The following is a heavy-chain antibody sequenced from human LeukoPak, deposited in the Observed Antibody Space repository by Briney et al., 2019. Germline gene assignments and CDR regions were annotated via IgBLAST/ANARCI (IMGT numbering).Heavy chain of an antibody. CDR3: AKDLKGQWLVRILDY. CDR2: ISGSGGST. CDR1: GFTFSSYA. D-gene: IGHD6-19*01. V-gene: IGHV3-23*01. Sequence: GGSLRLSCAASGFTFSSYAMSWVRQAPGKGLEWVSAISGSGGSTYYADSVKGRFTISRDNSKNALYLQMNSLRAEDTAVYYCAKDLKGQWLVRILDYWGQGTLVTVSS. J-gene: IGHJ4*02.